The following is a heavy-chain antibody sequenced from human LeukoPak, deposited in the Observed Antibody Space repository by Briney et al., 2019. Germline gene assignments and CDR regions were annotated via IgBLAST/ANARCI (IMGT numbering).Heavy chain of an antibody. CDR1: GFTFDDYA. J-gene: IGHJ4*02. CDR3: AKDGWYSSSWYFESGNY. V-gene: IGHV3-43*02. Sequence: AGSLRLSCAASGFTFDDYAMHWVRQAPGKGLEWVSLITWDGGSTYYADSVKGRFTISRDNSKNSLYLQMNSLRTEDTALYYCAKDGWYSSSWYFESGNYWGQGTLVTVSS. D-gene: IGHD6-13*01. CDR2: ITWDGGST.